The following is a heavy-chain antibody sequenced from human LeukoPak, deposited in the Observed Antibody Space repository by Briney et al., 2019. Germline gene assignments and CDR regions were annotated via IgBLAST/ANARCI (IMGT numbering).Heavy chain of an antibody. Sequence: GASVKVSCKASGYTFTSYGVSWVRQAPGQGLEWMGWISAYNGNTNYAQKLQGRVTMTTDTSTSTAYMELRSLKSDDTAVYYCARDRVAAAGTDFQHWGQGTLVTVSS. CDR1: GYTFTSYG. CDR2: ISAYNGNT. J-gene: IGHJ1*01. CDR3: ARDRVAAAGTDFQH. D-gene: IGHD6-13*01. V-gene: IGHV1-18*01.